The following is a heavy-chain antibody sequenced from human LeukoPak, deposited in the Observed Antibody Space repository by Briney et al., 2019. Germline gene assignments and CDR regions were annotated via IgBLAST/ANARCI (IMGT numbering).Heavy chain of an antibody. CDR1: GFTFDDYA. D-gene: IGHD3-3*01. CDR3: AKGNYDFWSGYFMDY. J-gene: IGHJ4*02. CDR2: ISWNSGSI. Sequence: GGSLRLSCAASGFTFDDYAMHWVRQAPGKGLEWVSGISWNSGSIGYADSVKGRFTISRDNAKNSLYLQMNSLRAEDMALYYCAKGNYDFWSGYFMDYWGQGTLVTVSS. V-gene: IGHV3-9*03.